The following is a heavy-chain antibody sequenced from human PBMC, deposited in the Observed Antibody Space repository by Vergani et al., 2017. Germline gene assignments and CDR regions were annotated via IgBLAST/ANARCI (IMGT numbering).Heavy chain of an antibody. CDR3: ARQAGRAVAPRKIYYFDY. J-gene: IGHJ4*02. D-gene: IGHD6-19*01. V-gene: IGHV4-38-2*01. Sequence: QVQLQESGPGLVKPSETLSLTCAVSGYSISSGYYWGWIRQPPGKGLEWIGIIYHSGSTDYNPSLKSRFTISVDTSNNQFSLKLSSVTAAYTAVYYCARQAGRAVAPRKIYYFDYWGQGTLVTVSS. CDR2: IYHSGST. CDR1: GYSISSGYY.